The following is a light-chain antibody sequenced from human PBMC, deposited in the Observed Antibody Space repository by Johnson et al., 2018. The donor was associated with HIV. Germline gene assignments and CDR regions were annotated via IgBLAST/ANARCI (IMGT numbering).Light chain of an antibody. CDR2: ENN. V-gene: IGLV1-51*02. J-gene: IGLJ1*01. CDR1: SSNIGNNY. Sequence: QSVLTQPPSVSAAPGQTVTISCSGSSSNIGNNYVSWYQQLPGTAPKLLIYENNKRPSGIPDRFSGSKSGTSATLAITGLQTGDEADYYCGTWHSSLSTGGVFGSGTKVTVL. CDR3: GTWHSSLSTGGV.